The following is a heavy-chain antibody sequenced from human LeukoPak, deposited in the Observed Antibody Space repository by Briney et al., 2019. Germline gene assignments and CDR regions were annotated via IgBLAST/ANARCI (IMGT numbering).Heavy chain of an antibody. CDR2: IYHSGST. D-gene: IGHD3-10*01. CDR3: ARHLLAPGSGSRVDWFDP. Sequence: SETLSLTCTVSGYSISSGYYWGWIRQPPGKGLEWIGSIYHSGSTYYNPSLKSRVTISVDTSKNQFSLKRSSVTAADTAVYYCARHLLAPGSGSRVDWFDPWGQGTLVTVSS. V-gene: IGHV4-38-2*02. CDR1: GYSISSGYY. J-gene: IGHJ5*02.